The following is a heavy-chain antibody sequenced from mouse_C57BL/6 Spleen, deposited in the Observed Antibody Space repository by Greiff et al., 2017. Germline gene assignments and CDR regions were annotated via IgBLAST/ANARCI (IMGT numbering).Heavy chain of an antibody. CDR3: ARTPTDYYGSSEYFDV. Sequence: QVQLKQPGAELVMPGASVKLSCKASGYTFTSYWMHWVKQRPGQGLEWIGEIDPSDSYTNYNQKFKGKSTLTVDKSSSTAYMQLSSLTSEDSAVYYCARTPTDYYGSSEYFDVWGTGTTVTVSS. CDR1: GYTFTSYW. J-gene: IGHJ1*03. D-gene: IGHD1-1*01. V-gene: IGHV1-69*01. CDR2: IDPSDSYT.